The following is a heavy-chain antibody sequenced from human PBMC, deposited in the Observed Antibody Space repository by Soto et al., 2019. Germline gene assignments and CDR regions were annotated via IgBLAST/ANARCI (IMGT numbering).Heavy chain of an antibody. D-gene: IGHD5-12*01. CDR2: ISSNGGST. CDR1: GFTFSSYA. Sequence: GGSLRLSCAASGFTFSSYAMHWVRQAPGKGLEYVSAISSNGGSTYYANSVKGRFTISRDNSKNTLYLQMGSLRAEDMAVYYCARDSGYEGAWYFDYWGQGTLVTVSS. V-gene: IGHV3-64*01. CDR3: ARDSGYEGAWYFDY. J-gene: IGHJ4*02.